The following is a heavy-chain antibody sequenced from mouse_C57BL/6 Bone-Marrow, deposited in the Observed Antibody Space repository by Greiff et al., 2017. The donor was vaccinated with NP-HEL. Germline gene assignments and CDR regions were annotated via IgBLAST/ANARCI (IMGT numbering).Heavy chain of an antibody. D-gene: IGHD1-1*01. J-gene: IGHJ4*01. CDR1: GISITTGNYR. CDR2: IYYSGTI. Sequence: VQLKQSGPGLVKPSQTVFLTCTVTGISITTGNYRWSWIRQFPGNKLEWIGYIYYSGTITYNPSLTSRTTITRDTPKNQFVLEMNSLTAEDTATYYCARDDYGSSYAMDYWGQGTSVTVSS. CDR3: ARDDYGSSYAMDY. V-gene: IGHV3-5*01.